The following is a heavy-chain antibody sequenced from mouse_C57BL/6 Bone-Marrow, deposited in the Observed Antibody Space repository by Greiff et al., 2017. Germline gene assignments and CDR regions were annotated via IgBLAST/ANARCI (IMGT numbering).Heavy chain of an antibody. CDR1: GYTFTSYW. CDR3: AREVYYNYYFDY. D-gene: IGHD1-3*01. Sequence: VQLQQPGAELVKPGASVKLSCKASGYTFTSYWMHWVKQRPGQGLEWIGGIDPSDSYTNYNQKFKGKATLTVDTSSSTAYMQLSSLTSEDSAVYCCAREVYYNYYFDYWGQGTTLTVSS. J-gene: IGHJ2*01. CDR2: IDPSDSYT. V-gene: IGHV1-50*01.